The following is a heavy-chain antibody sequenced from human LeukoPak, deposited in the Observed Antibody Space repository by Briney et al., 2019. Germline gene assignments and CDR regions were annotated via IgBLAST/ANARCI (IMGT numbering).Heavy chain of an antibody. V-gene: IGHV3-23*03. D-gene: IGHD3-16*01. J-gene: IGHJ6*04. CDR3: AKEGDEFRGYLDV. Sequence: GVSLRLSCAASGFAFSSYAMSWVRQAPGKGLEWVAVIHNDGTMGQYADSVKGRFTISKDFSRNTLYLQMNSLRDDDTAVYYCAKEGDEFRGYLDVWGKGTTVTVSS. CDR1: GFAFSSYA. CDR2: IHNDGTMG.